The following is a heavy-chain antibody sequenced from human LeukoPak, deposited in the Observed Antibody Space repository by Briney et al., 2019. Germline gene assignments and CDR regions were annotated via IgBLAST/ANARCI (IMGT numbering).Heavy chain of an antibody. J-gene: IGHJ3*02. D-gene: IGHD4/OR15-4a*01. Sequence: PGGSLRLSCAASGFTFSSYRMNWVRQAPGKGLEWVSYISSSSSTIYYADSVKGRFTISRDNAKNSLYLQMNSLRAEDTAVYYCASGAPMVLDDAFDIWGQGTMVTVSS. V-gene: IGHV3-48*01. CDR3: ASGAPMVLDDAFDI. CDR1: GFTFSSYR. CDR2: ISSSSSTI.